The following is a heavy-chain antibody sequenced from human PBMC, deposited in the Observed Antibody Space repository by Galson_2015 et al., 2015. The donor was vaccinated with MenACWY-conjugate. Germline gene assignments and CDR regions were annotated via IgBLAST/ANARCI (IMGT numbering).Heavy chain of an antibody. J-gene: IGHJ4*02. CDR1: GFTFSNYW. V-gene: IGHV3-7*03. CDR3: AREDFYRCDY. Sequence: SLRLSCAAPGFTFSNYWMTWVRQAPGKGLEWLTKIKEDGTDKYYVDSVRGRFTISRDNAKNSLYLQMNSLRDDDTAVYYCAREDFYRCDYWGQGTLVTVSS. D-gene: IGHD2/OR15-2a*01. CDR2: IKEDGTDK.